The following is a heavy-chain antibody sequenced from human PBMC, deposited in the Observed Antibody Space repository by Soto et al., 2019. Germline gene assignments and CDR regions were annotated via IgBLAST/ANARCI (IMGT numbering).Heavy chain of an antibody. Sequence: ASVKVSCKASGYTFTSYGISWVRQAPGQGLEWMGWISAYNGNTNYAQKLQGRVTMTTDTSTSTAYMELRSLRSDDTAVYYCARDSGWYYSDPLIFDYWGQGTLVTVSS. CDR3: ARDSGWYYSDPLIFDY. D-gene: IGHD6-19*01. V-gene: IGHV1-18*01. CDR1: GYTFTSYG. J-gene: IGHJ4*02. CDR2: ISAYNGNT.